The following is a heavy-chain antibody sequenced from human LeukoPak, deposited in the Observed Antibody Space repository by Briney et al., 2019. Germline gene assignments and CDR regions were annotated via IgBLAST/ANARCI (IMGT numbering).Heavy chain of an antibody. CDR3: ARVVRVCATNCYGGPDALDI. CDR1: GSSISSGYY. J-gene: IGHJ3*02. D-gene: IGHD2-2*01. CDR2: IYTSGST. Sequence: SETLSLTCTASGSSISSGYYWDWIRQPPGKGLEWIGRIYTSGSTNYNPSLKSRVTISVDTSKNQFSLKLSSVSAADTAVYYCARVVRVCATNCYGGPDALDIWGQGTMVTVSS. V-gene: IGHV4-38-2*02.